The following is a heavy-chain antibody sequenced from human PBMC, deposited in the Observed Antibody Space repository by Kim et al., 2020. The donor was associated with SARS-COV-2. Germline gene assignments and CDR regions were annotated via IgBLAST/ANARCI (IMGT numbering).Heavy chain of an antibody. V-gene: IGHV4-59*13. D-gene: IGHD5-12*01. J-gene: IGHJ4*02. CDR3: AGCRGWDGYTRKYYFQT. Sequence: SETLSLTCNVSGGSISHYYWSWIRQSPGKGLEWIGNIYYTGSTNYNPALKSRVSMSVDTAKSQVSLELSSVTAADTAIYYCAGCRGWDGYTRKYYFQTWGQGSLVTVSS. CDR1: GGSISHYY. CDR2: IYYTGST.